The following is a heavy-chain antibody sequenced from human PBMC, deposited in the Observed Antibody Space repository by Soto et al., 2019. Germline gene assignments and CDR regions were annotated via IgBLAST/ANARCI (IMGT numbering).Heavy chain of an antibody. CDR3: TREAGYCSRTSCYRRAFDS. D-gene: IGHD2-2*01. V-gene: IGHV3-74*01. Sequence: LRLSCAASGFTFSSHWIHWVRRVPGKGLVWVSHINTDGGITGYADSVKGRFTISRDNAKNTLYLQMNGLRVEDTSVYYCTREAGYCSRTSCYRRAFDSWGQGTMVTVSS. CDR2: INTDGGIT. J-gene: IGHJ3*02. CDR1: GFTFSSHW.